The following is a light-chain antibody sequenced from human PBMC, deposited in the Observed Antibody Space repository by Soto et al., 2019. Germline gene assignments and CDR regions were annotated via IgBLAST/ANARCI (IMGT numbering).Light chain of an antibody. CDR2: EVT. V-gene: IGLV2-23*02. CDR3: CSYAGSNTWV. CDR1: SSDVGSYKL. Sequence: QSALTQPASVSGSPGQSITISCSGTSSDVGSYKLVSWYQQHPGKAPKLMISEVTKRPSGISTRFSGSKSGNTASLTISGLQPEDESEYYCCSYAGSNTWVFGGGTKVTVL. J-gene: IGLJ3*02.